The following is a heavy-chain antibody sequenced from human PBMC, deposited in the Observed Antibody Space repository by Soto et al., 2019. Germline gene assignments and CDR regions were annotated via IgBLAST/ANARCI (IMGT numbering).Heavy chain of an antibody. V-gene: IGHV3-23*01. CDR1: GFTFGSYA. J-gene: IGHJ4*02. Sequence: EVQLLESGGDLVQPGGSLRLSCAASGFTFGSYAMSWVRQAPGKGLEWVSGISGSGDSTYYADSVKGRFTISRDNSKDTLYLQMNSLRAEDTALYSCAKDLAGTVADFYDYWGQGTLVTVSS. CDR3: AKDLAGTVADFYDY. D-gene: IGHD6-19*01. CDR2: ISGSGDST.